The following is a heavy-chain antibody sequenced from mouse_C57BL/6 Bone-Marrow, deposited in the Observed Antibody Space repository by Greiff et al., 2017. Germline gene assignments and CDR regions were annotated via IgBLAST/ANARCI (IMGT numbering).Heavy chain of an antibody. CDR3: ARGDYYGSSYHWYFDV. D-gene: IGHD1-1*01. J-gene: IGHJ1*03. CDR2: IHPNSGST. V-gene: IGHV1-64*01. Sequence: QVQLQQSGAELVKPGASVKLSCKASGYTFTSYWMHWVKQRPGQGLEWIGMIHPNSGSTNYNETFKSKATLTVDKSSSTAYMQLSSLTSEDSAVYYCARGDYYGSSYHWYFDVWGTGTTVTVSS. CDR1: GYTFTSYW.